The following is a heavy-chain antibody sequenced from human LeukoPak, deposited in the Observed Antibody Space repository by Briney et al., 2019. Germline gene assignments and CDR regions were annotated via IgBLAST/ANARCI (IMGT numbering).Heavy chain of an antibody. D-gene: IGHD6-19*01. CDR3: ARGRAVPGLPYMDV. Sequence: MASETLSLTCTVSGGSISSGSYYWSWIRQPAGKGLEWIGRIYTSGSTNYNPSLKSRVTISVDTSKNQFSLKLSSVTAADTAVYYCARGRAVPGLPYMDVWGKGTTVTVSS. J-gene: IGHJ6*03. CDR2: IYTSGST. CDR1: GGSISSGSYY. V-gene: IGHV4-61*02.